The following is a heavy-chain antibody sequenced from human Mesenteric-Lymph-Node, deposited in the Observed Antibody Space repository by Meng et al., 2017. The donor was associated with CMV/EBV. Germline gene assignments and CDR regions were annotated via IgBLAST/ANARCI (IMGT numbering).Heavy chain of an antibody. CDR2: IIPIFGPA. Sequence: GTFSNHAFSWMRQAPGQGLEWMGGIIPIFGPANYAQTLKDRVTITADESTTTVYMELSSLRSEDTALYYCATDYSGSGSFYNALFYWGQGTLVTVSS. D-gene: IGHD3-10*01. V-gene: IGHV1-69*01. CDR1: GTFSNHA. CDR3: ATDYSGSGSFYNALFY. J-gene: IGHJ4*02.